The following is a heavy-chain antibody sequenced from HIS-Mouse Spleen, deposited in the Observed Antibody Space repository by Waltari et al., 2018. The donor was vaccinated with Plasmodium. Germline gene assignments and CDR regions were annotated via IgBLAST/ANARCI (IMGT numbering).Heavy chain of an antibody. CDR2: ISYDGSNK. CDR3: AKDRRSSSWYVDY. D-gene: IGHD6-13*01. J-gene: IGHJ4*02. Sequence: QVQLVESGGGVVQPGRSLRLSCAASGFTFSSYGMHWVRQAPGKGLGWVDVISYDGSNKYYADSVKGRFTISRDNSKNTLYLQMNSLRAEDTAVYYCAKDRRSSSWYVDYWGQGTLVTVSS. V-gene: IGHV3-30*18. CDR1: GFTFSSYG.